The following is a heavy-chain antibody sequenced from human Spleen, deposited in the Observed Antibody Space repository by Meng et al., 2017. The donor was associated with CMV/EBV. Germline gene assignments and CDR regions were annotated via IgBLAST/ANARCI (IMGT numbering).Heavy chain of an antibody. Sequence: ASVKVSCKASGYTFTSYAINWVRQATGQGLEWMGWMNPNSGYTDYAEEFLGRVTMTRDTSISTAYMELSSLRSEDTAVYYCARGGYCSSTSCYGAPDYWGQGTLVTVSS. CDR1: GYTFTSYA. V-gene: IGHV1-8*01. CDR3: ARGGYCSSTSCYGAPDY. CDR2: MNPNSGYT. J-gene: IGHJ4*02. D-gene: IGHD2-2*01.